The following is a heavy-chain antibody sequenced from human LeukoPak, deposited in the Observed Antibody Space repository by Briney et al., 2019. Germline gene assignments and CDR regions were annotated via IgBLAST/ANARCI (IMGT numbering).Heavy chain of an antibody. V-gene: IGHV4-39*01. CDR3: ASHPRGYCSGGSCLTGAFDI. J-gene: IGHJ3*02. D-gene: IGHD2-15*01. Sequence: SETLSLTCTVSGGSISSSSYNWGWIRQPPGKGLEWIGSVYYSGSTYYNPSLKSRVTMSVDTSKNQFSLKLSSVTAADTAVYYCASHPRGYCSGGSCLTGAFDIWGQGTMVTVSS. CDR2: VYYSGST. CDR1: GGSISSSSYN.